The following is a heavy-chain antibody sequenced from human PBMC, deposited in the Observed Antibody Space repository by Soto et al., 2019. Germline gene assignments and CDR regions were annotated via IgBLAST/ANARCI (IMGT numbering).Heavy chain of an antibody. CDR1: GGSISSSSYY. CDR3: ATLIAAAGTIWFDP. J-gene: IGHJ5*02. D-gene: IGHD6-13*01. CDR2: IYYSGST. Sequence: PSETLSLTCTVSGGSISSSSYYWGWIRQPPGKGLEWIGSIYYSGSTYYNPSLKSRVTISVDTSKNQFSLKLSSVTAADTAVYYCATLIAAAGTIWFDPWGQGTLVTVSS. V-gene: IGHV4-39*01.